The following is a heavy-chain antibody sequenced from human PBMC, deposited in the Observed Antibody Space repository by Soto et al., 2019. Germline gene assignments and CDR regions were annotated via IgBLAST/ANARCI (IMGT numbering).Heavy chain of an antibody. CDR3: ARGIDCSSTSCYYYYYYGMDV. D-gene: IGHD2-2*01. V-gene: IGHV1-8*01. J-gene: IGHJ6*02. Sequence: ASVKVSCKASGYTFTSYDINWVRQATGQGLEWMGWMNPNSGNTGYAQKFQGRVTMTRNTSISTAYMELSSLRSEDTTVYYCARGIDCSSTSCYYYYYYGMDVWGQGTTVTVSS. CDR2: MNPNSGNT. CDR1: GYTFTSYD.